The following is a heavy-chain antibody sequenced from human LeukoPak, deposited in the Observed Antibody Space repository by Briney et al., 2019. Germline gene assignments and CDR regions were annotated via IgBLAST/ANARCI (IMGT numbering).Heavy chain of an antibody. CDR3: AKEDGGYSYGYGDFDY. Sequence: GGSLRLSCAASGFTYSSYGMHWVRQAPGKGLEWVAFIRYDGINKYYADSVKGRFTISRDNSKNTLYLQMNSLRAEDTAVYYCAKEDGGYSYGYGDFDYWGQGTLVTVSS. J-gene: IGHJ4*02. V-gene: IGHV3-30*02. CDR2: IRYDGINK. D-gene: IGHD5-18*01. CDR1: GFTYSSYG.